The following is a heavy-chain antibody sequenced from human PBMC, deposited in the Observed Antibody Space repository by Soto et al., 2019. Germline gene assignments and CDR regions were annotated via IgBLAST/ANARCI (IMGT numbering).Heavy chain of an antibody. D-gene: IGHD6-6*01. CDR2: IYPGDSDT. CDR1: GYSFTSYC. V-gene: IGHV5-51*01. J-gene: IGHJ3*02. CDR3: AYPGRYRSSSGAFDI. Sequence: PGESLKISCKGSGYSFTSYCIGWVRQMPGKGLEWMGIIYPGDSDTRYSPSFQGQVTISADKSISTAYLQWSSLKASDTAMYYCAYPGRYRSSSGAFDIWGQGTMVTVSS.